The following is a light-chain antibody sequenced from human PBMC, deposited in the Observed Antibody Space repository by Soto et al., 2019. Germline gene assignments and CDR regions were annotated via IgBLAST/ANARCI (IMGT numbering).Light chain of an antibody. CDR3: CSYTGSLTLL. CDR1: SSDVGGYDY. CDR2: EVS. J-gene: IGLJ2*01. Sequence: QSVQTEPASVSLSTGQSITISCTGSSSDVGGYDYVSWYQQHPGKAAKLMIYEVSNRPSGVSNRFSGSKSGNTASLTISGLQAEDEADYYCCSYTGSLTLLFGGGTKVTVL. V-gene: IGLV2-14*01.